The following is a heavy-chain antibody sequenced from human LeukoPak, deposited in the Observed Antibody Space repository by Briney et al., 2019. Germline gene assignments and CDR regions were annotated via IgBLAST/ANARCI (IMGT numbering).Heavy chain of an antibody. CDR3: AKDIGRVDTASTYMDV. V-gene: IGHV3-9*01. CDR1: GFTIDDYA. Sequence: GGSLRLSCAASGFTIDDYAMHWVRQAPGKGLEWVSGISWNSFTIGYADSVKGRFTISRDNAKNSLYLQMNSLRVEDTALYYCAKDIGRVDTASTYMDVWGKGTTVTISS. J-gene: IGHJ6*03. D-gene: IGHD5-18*01. CDR2: ISWNSFTI.